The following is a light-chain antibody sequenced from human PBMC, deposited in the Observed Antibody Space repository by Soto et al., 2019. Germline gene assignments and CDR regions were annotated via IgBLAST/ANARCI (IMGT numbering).Light chain of an antibody. J-gene: IGLJ2*01. Sequence: SVLTQPPSASGTPGQRVTISCSGSSSNIGSNIVNWYQQLPGTAPKLLIYSNDQRPSGVPDRFSGSKSGTSASLAISGLQSEDEADYYCATWDDSLNGVVFGGGTKLTVL. CDR3: ATWDDSLNGVV. V-gene: IGLV1-44*01. CDR2: SND. CDR1: SSNIGSNI.